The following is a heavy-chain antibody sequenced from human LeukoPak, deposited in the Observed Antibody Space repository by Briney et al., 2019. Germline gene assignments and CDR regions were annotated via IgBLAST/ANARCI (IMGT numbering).Heavy chain of an antibody. D-gene: IGHD6-19*01. J-gene: IGHJ6*02. Sequence: GASVKVSCKASGYTFTNYTINWVRLAPGQGLEWMGWIDTNTGNPTYAQGFTGRFVFSLDTSVSTAYLQISSLKAEDTAVYYCARGSSSGWSQNYYYYYGMDVWGQGTTVTVSS. V-gene: IGHV7-4-1*02. CDR3: ARGSSSGWSQNYYYYYGMDV. CDR2: IDTNTGNP. CDR1: GYTFTNYT.